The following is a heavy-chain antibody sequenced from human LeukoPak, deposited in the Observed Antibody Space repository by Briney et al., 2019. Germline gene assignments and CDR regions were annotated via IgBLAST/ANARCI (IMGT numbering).Heavy chain of an antibody. V-gene: IGHV4-34*01. CDR3: ARGRYDILTGYSPHDY. CDR2: INHSGST. D-gene: IGHD3-9*01. CDR1: GGSFSGYY. Sequence: SETLSLTRAVYGGSFSGYYWSWIRQPPGKGLGWIGEINHSGSTNYNPSLKSRVTISVDTSKNQFSLKLSSVTAADTAVYYCARGRYDILTGYSPHDYWGQGTLVTVSS. J-gene: IGHJ4*02.